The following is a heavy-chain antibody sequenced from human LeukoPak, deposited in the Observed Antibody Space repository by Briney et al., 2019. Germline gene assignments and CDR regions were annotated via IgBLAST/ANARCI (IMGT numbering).Heavy chain of an antibody. CDR2: IYYSGST. J-gene: IGHJ6*03. Sequence: SETLSLTCTVSGGSISSSSYYWGWIRQPPGKGLEWIVSIYYSGSTYYNPSLKSRVTMSVDTSKNQFSLKLSSVTAADTAVYYCARVGLYAKQGDYYYYYYMDVWGKGTTVTVSS. D-gene: IGHD2/OR15-2a*01. V-gene: IGHV4-39*07. CDR1: GGSISSSSYY. CDR3: ARVGLYAKQGDYYYYYYMDV.